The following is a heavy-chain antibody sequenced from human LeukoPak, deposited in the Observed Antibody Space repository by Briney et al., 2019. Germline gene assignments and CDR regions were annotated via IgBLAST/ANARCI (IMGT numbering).Heavy chain of an antibody. V-gene: IGHV4-39*01. J-gene: IGHJ4*02. Sequence: SETLSLTCGVSGGSISSSGYYWAWIRQLPGTGLEWIGSISYTGTTYYNPSLKSRLTISADRSKNQFSLKLTSVTAADTAVYYCARRRIVATIDYWGQGTLVTVSS. CDR2: ISYTGTT. CDR1: GGSISSSGYY. D-gene: IGHD5-12*01. CDR3: ARRRIVATIDY.